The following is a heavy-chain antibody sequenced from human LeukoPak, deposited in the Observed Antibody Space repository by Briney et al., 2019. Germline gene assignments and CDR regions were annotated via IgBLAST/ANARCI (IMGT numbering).Heavy chain of an antibody. CDR2: IYYSGST. V-gene: IGHV4-39*02. J-gene: IGHJ4*02. CDR3: ARDTYYYGSGSYGLDY. D-gene: IGHD3-10*01. CDR1: GDSISSSSSY. Sequence: PSETLSLTCTVSGDSISSSSSYWGWIRQPPGEGLEWIGSIYYSGSTYYNTSLKSRVTISVDTSKNQFSLRLNSVTAADTAVYYCARDTYYYGSGSYGLDYWGQGTLVTVSS.